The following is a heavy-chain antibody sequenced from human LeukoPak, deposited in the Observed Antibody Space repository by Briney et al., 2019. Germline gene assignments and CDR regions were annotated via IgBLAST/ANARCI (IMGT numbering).Heavy chain of an antibody. Sequence: GASVKVSCKASGYTFTTYYIHWVRQAPGQGLEWMGWINPNTGDTKYAQRFQGRVTMTRDTSIITAYMELSRLRSDDTAMYYCARDPLPHFYGSGSLDYWGQGTLVTVSS. V-gene: IGHV1-2*02. D-gene: IGHD3-10*01. J-gene: IGHJ4*02. CDR3: ARDPLPHFYGSGSLDY. CDR2: INPNTGDT. CDR1: GYTFTTYY.